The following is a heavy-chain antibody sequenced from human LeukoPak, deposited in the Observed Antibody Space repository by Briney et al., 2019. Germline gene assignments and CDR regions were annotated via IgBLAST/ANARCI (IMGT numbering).Heavy chain of an antibody. CDR1: GVTVSSYG. CDR3: TTKVIRGNSGDDYDD. Sequence: PGLSLRLACSASGVTVSSYGMHWVRQAPGKGLEWVSLISSDGNDKLYGDYVKGGLTISRDDSKSKLYMKMKSLRAEDTAVYYCTTKVIRGNSGDDYDDWGQGTLVTVSS. V-gene: IGHV3-30*03. J-gene: IGHJ4*02. CDR2: ISSDGNDK. D-gene: IGHD5-12*01.